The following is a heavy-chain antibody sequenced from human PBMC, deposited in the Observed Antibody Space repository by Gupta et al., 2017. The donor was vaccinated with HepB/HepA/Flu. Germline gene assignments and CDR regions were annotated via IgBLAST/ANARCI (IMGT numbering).Heavy chain of an antibody. J-gene: IGHJ4*02. CDR2: ISGGGGTT. Sequence: LLESGGGFVPPGGAMILSCTASGFTFSTYGMSWVRQAPGKGLEWVSGISGGGGTTYYADSVKGRFTISRDNSKNTLYLQMNSLRAEDSAVYYCGNVSLADYWGQGTLVTVSS. CDR1: GFTFSTYG. V-gene: IGHV3-23*01. CDR3: GNVSLADY. D-gene: IGHD3-10*02.